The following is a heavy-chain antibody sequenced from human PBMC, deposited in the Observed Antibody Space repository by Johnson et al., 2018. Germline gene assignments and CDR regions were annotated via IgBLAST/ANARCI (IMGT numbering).Heavy chain of an antibody. CDR3: AKDRLLLVTHDALDI. V-gene: IGHV3-11*04. J-gene: IGHJ3*02. D-gene: IGHD4-23*01. CDR1: GFTFSDYY. Sequence: VQLVESGGDLVKPGGSLRLSCVASGFTFSDYYMSWIRQAPGKGLEWLSYISSGGTSIYYADSVKGRFTISRDNAKNSLYLQMHSLRAEDTATYYCAKDRLLLVTHDALDIWGQGTLVTVSS. CDR2: ISSGGTSI.